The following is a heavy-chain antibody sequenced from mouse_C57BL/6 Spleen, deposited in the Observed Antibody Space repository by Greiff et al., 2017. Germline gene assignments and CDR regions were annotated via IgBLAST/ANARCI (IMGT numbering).Heavy chain of an antibody. CDR2: IHPSDSDT. V-gene: IGHV1-74*01. D-gene: IGHD1-1*01. CDR1: GYTFTSYW. J-gene: IGHJ2*01. Sequence: QVHVKQPGADLVKPGASVKVSCKASGYTFTSYWMHWVKQRPGQGLEWIGRIHPSDSDTNYNQKFKGKATLTVDKSSSTAYMQLSSLTSEDSAVYYCAIPGSSYRYFDYWGQGTTLTVSS. CDR3: AIPGSSYRYFDY.